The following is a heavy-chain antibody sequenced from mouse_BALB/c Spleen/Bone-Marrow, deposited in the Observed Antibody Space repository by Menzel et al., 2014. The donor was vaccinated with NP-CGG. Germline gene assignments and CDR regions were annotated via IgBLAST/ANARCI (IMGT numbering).Heavy chain of an antibody. CDR3: ARHGSSYAMDY. CDR1: GFTFSSYY. Sequence: EVHLVESGGGLVKLGGSLKLSCAASGFTFSSYYMSWVRQTPEKRLELVAAITSNGGSTYYPDTVKGRFTISRDNAKNTLHLQMSSLKSEDTALYYCARHGSSYAMDYWGQGTSVTVSS. J-gene: IGHJ4*01. V-gene: IGHV5-6-2*01. D-gene: IGHD1-1*01. CDR2: ITSNGGST.